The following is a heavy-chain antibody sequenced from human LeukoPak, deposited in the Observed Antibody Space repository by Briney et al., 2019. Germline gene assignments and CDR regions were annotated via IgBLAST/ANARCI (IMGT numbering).Heavy chain of an antibody. D-gene: IGHD4-23*01. J-gene: IGHJ4*02. Sequence: KTSETLSLTCTVSGGSISSYYWSWIRQPPGKGLEWIGYIYYSGSTNYNPSLKSRVILSVDTSKNHFSLNLYSVTAADTAVYYCARHTSYGGNSAFGDWGQGTLVTVSS. CDR1: GGSISSYY. CDR2: IYYSGST. V-gene: IGHV4-59*08. CDR3: ARHTSYGGNSAFGD.